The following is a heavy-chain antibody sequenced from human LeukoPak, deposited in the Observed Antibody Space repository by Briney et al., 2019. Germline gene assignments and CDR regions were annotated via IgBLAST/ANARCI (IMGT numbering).Heavy chain of an antibody. CDR2: INSGSGDT. Sequence: GASVKVSCQASGYSFTDYYMHWVRQAPGQGLEWIGWINSGSGDTNYAQKFQGRVTVTRDTSSSTTYMEVGNLRSDDTAVYHCVRERRATADYWGQGTLVTVSS. CDR3: VRERRATADY. J-gene: IGHJ4*02. D-gene: IGHD1-26*01. CDR1: GYSFTDYY. V-gene: IGHV1-2*02.